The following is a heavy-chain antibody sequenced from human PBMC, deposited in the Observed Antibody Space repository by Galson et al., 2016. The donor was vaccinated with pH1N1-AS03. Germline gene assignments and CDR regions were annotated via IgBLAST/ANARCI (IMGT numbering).Heavy chain of an antibody. CDR3: ARGDISGYSYMRRLVR. J-gene: IGHJ4*02. Sequence: SLRLSCAASGFTFSSFSMIWVRQAPGKGLEWVSYISAGSGTIYYADSVQGRFTISRDNVKNSLFLQMNSLRVDDTAVYYCARGDISGYSYMRRLVRWGQGTLVTVSS. V-gene: IGHV3-48*04. CDR2: ISAGSGTI. CDR1: GFTFSSFS. D-gene: IGHD3-22*01.